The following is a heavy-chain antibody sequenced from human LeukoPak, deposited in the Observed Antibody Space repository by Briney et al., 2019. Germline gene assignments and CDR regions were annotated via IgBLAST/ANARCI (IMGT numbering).Heavy chain of an antibody. J-gene: IGHJ4*02. CDR2: IKVDGSEK. V-gene: IGHV3-7*01. CDR1: GFTFSNHW. CDR3: ARGLQWLVHDY. Sequence: GGSLRLSCAASGFTFSNHWTSWLRQAPGKGLEWVANIKVDGSEKYYVDSVKGRFTISRDNAKNSLYLQMNSLRADDTAMYYCARGLQWLVHDYWGQGTLVTVSS. D-gene: IGHD6-19*01.